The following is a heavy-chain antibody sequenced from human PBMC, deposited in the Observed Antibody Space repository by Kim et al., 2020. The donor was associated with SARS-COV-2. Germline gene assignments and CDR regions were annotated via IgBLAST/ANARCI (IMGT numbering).Heavy chain of an antibody. V-gene: IGHV3-30*18. CDR2: FSYDGVNK. Sequence: GGSLRLSCAASGFTFSVSGMHWVRKAPGKGLEWVAIFSYDGVNKYYADSVKGRFTISKDNSKNTLYLQMDSLRAEDTAVYYCAKGLGVQENTAGYWGQGTLLTVSS. CDR1: GFTFSVSG. D-gene: IGHD3-10*01. J-gene: IGHJ4*02. CDR3: AKGLGVQENTAGY.